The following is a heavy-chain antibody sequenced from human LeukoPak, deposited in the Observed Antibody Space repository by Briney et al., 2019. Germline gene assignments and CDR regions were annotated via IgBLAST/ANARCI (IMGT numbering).Heavy chain of an antibody. CDR1: GASVSSGTYY. V-gene: IGHV4-61*01. CDR3: ASDLTTPPYNWFDP. CDR2: IYYTGST. J-gene: IGHJ5*02. Sequence: PSETLSLTCTVSGASVSSGTYYWSWVRQPPGKGLEWIGYIYYTGSTSYNPSLKSRVTISVDSSKNQFSLRLSSVTAADTAVYYCASDLTTPPYNWFDPWGQGTLVTVSS. D-gene: IGHD4/OR15-4a*01.